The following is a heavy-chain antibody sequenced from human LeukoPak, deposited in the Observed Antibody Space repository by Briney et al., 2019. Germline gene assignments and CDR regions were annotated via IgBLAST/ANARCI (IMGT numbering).Heavy chain of an antibody. D-gene: IGHD2-15*01. CDR1: GGSISSDDYY. Sequence: PSETLSLTCTVSGGSISSDDYYWSWIRQPPGKGLEWIGYIYDSGSTYYNPSLKSRVTISVDTSKNQFSLKLTSVTAADTAVYYCARGGKAAVRFDLWGRGTLVTVSS. CDR2: IYDSGST. V-gene: IGHV4-30-4*01. CDR3: ARGGKAAVRFDL. J-gene: IGHJ2*01.